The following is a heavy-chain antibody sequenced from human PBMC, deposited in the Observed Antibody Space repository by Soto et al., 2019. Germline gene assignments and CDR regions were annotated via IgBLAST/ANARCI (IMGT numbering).Heavy chain of an antibody. J-gene: IGHJ5*02. CDR2: IRSKGHNYAT. CDR1: GFAFSGSA. V-gene: IGHV3-73*02. Sequence: EVQLVESGGGLVQPGGSLKLSCAASGFAFSGSAMYWVRQASGKGPDWVGRIRSKGHNYATEYAASVKGRFTISRDDSKNTAYLQMNSLQTEDTAVYYCTRDLFSYDYSGILWFDPWGQGTLVTVSS. D-gene: IGHD3-16*01. CDR3: TRDLFSYDYSGILWFDP.